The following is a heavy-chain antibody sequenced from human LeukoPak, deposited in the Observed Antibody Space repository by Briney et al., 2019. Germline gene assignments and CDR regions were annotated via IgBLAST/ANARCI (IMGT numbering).Heavy chain of an antibody. J-gene: IGHJ5*02. CDR1: GFTFSDYY. Sequence: PGGSLRLSCAASGFTFSDYYMSWIRQAPGKGLEWVSYISSSGSTIYYADSVKGRFTISRDNAKNSLYLQMNSLRAEDTAVYYCARDLIPEPSIRGVFDPWGQGTLVTVSS. V-gene: IGHV3-11*04. CDR2: ISSSGSTI. CDR3: ARDLIPEPSIRGVFDP. D-gene: IGHD1-14*01.